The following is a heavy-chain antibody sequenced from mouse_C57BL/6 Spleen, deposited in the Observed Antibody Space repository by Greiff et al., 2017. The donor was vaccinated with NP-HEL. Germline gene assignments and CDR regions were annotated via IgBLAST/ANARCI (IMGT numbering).Heavy chain of an antibody. CDR3: ARSHYYGSSYGY. D-gene: IGHD1-1*01. Sequence: QVQLQQSGPELVKPGASVKISCKASGYAFSSSWMNWVKQRPGKGLEWIGRIYPGDGDTNYNGKFKGKATLTADKSSSTAYMQLSSLTSEDSAVYCCARSHYYGSSYGYWGQGTTLTVSS. J-gene: IGHJ2*01. CDR2: IYPGDGDT. V-gene: IGHV1-82*01. CDR1: GYAFSSSW.